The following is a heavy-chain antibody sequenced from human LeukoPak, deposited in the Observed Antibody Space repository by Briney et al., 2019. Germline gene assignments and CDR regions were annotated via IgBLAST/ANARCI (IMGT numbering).Heavy chain of an antibody. V-gene: IGHV4-59*01. CDR3: ARAFYPGYYSYMAV. D-gene: IGHD3-3*02. J-gene: IGHJ6*03. CDR2: IYYSGST. Sequence: PSETLSLTCAVYGGSFRGYYWSWIRQPPGKGLEWVGYIYYSGSTNYNPSLKSRVTISVDTSKNQFSLKLSSVTAADTAVYYCARAFYPGYYSYMAVWGKGTTVTVSS. CDR1: GGSFRGYY.